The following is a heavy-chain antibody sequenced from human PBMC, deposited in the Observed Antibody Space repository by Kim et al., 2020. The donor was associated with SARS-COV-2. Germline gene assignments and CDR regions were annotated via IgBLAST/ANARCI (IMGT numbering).Heavy chain of an antibody. J-gene: IGHJ6*03. CDR1: GGSFSGYY. Sequence: SETLSLTCAVYGGSFSGYYWSWIRQPPGKGLEWIGEINHSGSTNYNPSLKSRVTISVDTSKNQFSLKLSSVTAADTAVYYCARGRKGAAGAKNYYYYYYMDVWGKGTTVTVSS. CDR3: ARGRKGAAGAKNYYYYYYMDV. D-gene: IGHD6-13*01. CDR2: INHSGST. V-gene: IGHV4-34*01.